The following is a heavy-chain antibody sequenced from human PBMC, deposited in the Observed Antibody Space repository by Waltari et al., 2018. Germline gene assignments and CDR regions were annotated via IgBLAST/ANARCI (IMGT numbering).Heavy chain of an antibody. Sequence: QVQLQQWGAGLLKPSETLSLTCAVYGGSFSGYYWSWIRQPPGKGLEWIGEINHSGSTNYNPSLKSRVTISVDTSKNQFSLKLSSVTAADMAVYYCARKEAAAGSSNFDYWGQGTLVTVSS. D-gene: IGHD6-13*01. CDR3: ARKEAAAGSSNFDY. CDR2: INHSGST. CDR1: GGSFSGYY. J-gene: IGHJ4*02. V-gene: IGHV4-34*01.